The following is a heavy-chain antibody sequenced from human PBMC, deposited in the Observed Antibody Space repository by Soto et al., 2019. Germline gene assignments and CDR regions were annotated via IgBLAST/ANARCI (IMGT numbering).Heavy chain of an antibody. CDR2: IYWDDGT. J-gene: IGHJ4*02. CDR1: GFSLITRDLG. Sequence: QITLKESGPTLVKPTQTLTLTCSFSGFSLITRDLGVGWIRQPPGKALEWLALIYWDDGTRYSPSLKTRLTNTKDTSNRRVVLTMNNMDTVDTGTYYSAHTHNGYYEDFDYWGQGIVVTVSS. D-gene: IGHD3-22*01. V-gene: IGHV2-5*02. CDR3: AHTHNGYYEDFDY.